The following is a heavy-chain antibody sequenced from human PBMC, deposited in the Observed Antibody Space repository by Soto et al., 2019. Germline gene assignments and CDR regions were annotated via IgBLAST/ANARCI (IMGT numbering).Heavy chain of an antibody. CDR3: TKSAQSWGYHDSSGEGGDV. CDR1: GGSISSGYY. CDR2: IYYSGST. J-gene: IGHJ6*02. D-gene: IGHD3-22*01. V-gene: IGHV4-31*03. Sequence: SETLSLTCTVSGGSISSGYYWTWIRQHPGKGLEWIGYIYYSGSTLYNPSLKSRATISVDTSKNQFSLNLSSVTAADTAVYYCTKSAQSWGYHDSSGEGGDVWGQGTKVTVSS.